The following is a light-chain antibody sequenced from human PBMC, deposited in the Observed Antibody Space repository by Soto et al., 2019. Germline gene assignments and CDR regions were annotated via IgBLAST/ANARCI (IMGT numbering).Light chain of an antibody. Sequence: DIQMTQSPSPLSASVGDRVTVTCQGSQSFSRWLGWYQQKPGKAPKLLIYKASSLESGVPSRFSGSGSGTECTLTISSLQPDDVATYYCQQYNSYPWTFSQGTKVDIK. V-gene: IGKV1-5*03. CDR3: QQYNSYPWT. J-gene: IGKJ1*01. CDR1: QSFSRW. CDR2: KAS.